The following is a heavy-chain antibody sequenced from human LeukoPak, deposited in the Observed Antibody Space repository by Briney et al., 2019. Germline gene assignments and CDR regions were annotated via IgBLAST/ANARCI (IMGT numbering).Heavy chain of an antibody. Sequence: SETLSLTCTVSGGSISGYYWSWIRQPPGEGLEWIGYIYYSGSANYNPSLRSRVIILVDTSKNQFSLKLSSVTAADTAVYYCARGTVTTSMKAFDIWGQETMVTVSS. D-gene: IGHD4-17*01. CDR2: IYYSGSA. CDR3: ARGTVTTSMKAFDI. CDR1: GGSISGYY. V-gene: IGHV4-59*08. J-gene: IGHJ3*02.